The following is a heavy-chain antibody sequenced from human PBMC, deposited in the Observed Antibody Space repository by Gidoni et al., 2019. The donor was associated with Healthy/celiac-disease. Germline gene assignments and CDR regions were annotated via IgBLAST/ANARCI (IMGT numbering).Heavy chain of an antibody. CDR3: AGVQIVVVVAATVAFDI. Sequence: QVQLQQWGAGLLKPSETLYLTCAGYGGSFRGYYWSWIRQPPGKGLEWIGEINHSGSTNYNPSLMSRVTISVDTSKNQFTLKLSFFTAADTAVYDCAGVQIVVVVAATVAFDIWGQGTMVTVSS. J-gene: IGHJ3*02. CDR1: GGSFRGYY. CDR2: INHSGST. D-gene: IGHD2-15*01. V-gene: IGHV4-34*01.